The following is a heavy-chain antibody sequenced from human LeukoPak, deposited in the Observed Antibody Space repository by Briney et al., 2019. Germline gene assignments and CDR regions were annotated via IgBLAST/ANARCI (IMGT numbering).Heavy chain of an antibody. CDR1: GFTFSLYS. CDR3: ARRGYYDSSGYDY. Sequence: GGALRLSCAVSGFTFSLYSMNWVRQAPGKGLEWVSYTTGTGSTIYYADSVKGRFTISRDNAKNSLYLQINSLRAKDTAIYYCARRGYYDSSGYDYWGQGTLVTVSS. J-gene: IGHJ4*02. D-gene: IGHD3-22*01. V-gene: IGHV3-48*04. CDR2: TTGTGSTI.